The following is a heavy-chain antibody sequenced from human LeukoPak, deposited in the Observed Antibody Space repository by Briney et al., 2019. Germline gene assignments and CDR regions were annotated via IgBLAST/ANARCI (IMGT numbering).Heavy chain of an antibody. CDR1: GFTFSSDA. J-gene: IGHJ4*02. D-gene: IGHD1-26*01. V-gene: IGHV3-23*01. CDR3: AKCMYSGHRRNIFDY. Sequence: GGSLRLSCAGSGFTFSSDAMSWVCQAPGKGQEWVSVITGSDDNTYYAGSVKGRFTISRDNSKNTLDLQMNSLRADDTAIYYCAKCMYSGHRRNIFDYGGQGTLVTVSS. CDR2: ITGSDDNT.